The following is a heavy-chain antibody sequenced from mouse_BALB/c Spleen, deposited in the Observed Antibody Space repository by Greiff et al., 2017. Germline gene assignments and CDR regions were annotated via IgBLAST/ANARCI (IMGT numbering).Heavy chain of an antibody. CDR3: ARLHYGSSPSWFAY. CDR2: INPDSSTI. D-gene: IGHD1-1*01. Sequence: EVKLQESGGGLVQPGGSLKLSCAASGFDFSRYWMSWVRQAPGKGLEWIGEINPDSSTINYTPSLKDKFIISRDNAKNTLYLQMSKVRSEDTALYYCARLHYGSSPSWFAYWGQGTLVTVSA. J-gene: IGHJ3*01. V-gene: IGHV4-1*02. CDR1: GFDFSRYW.